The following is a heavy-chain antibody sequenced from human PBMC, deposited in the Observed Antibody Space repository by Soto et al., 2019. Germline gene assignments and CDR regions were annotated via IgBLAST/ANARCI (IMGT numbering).Heavy chain of an antibody. CDR2: IYYSGST. V-gene: IGHV4-39*01. CDR3: ARGKTYYYDSSGYYWFDP. D-gene: IGHD3-22*01. Sequence: PSETLSLTCTVSGGSISSSSYYWGWIRQPPGKGLEWIGSIYYSGSTYYNPSLKSRVTISVDTSKNQLSLKLSSVTAADTAVYYCARGKTYYYDSSGYYWFDPWGQGTLVTVSS. J-gene: IGHJ5*02. CDR1: GGSISSSSYY.